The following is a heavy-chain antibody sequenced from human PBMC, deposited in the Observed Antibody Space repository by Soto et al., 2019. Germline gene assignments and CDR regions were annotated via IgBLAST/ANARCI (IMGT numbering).Heavy chain of an antibody. CDR2: ISYDGSNK. V-gene: IGHV3-30-3*01. D-gene: IGHD3-16*01. CDR1: GFTFSSYA. CDR3: AKQTGVRVDY. J-gene: IGHJ4*02. Sequence: QVQLVESGGGVVQPGRSLRLSCAASGFTFSSYAMHWVRQAPGKGLEWVAVISYDGSNKYYADSVKGRFTISRDNSKMALYLQMNSLRAGDTAVYYCAKQTGVRVDYWGQGTLVTVSS.